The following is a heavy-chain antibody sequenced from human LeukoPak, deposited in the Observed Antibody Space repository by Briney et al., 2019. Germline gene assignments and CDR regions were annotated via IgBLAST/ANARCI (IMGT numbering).Heavy chain of an antibody. CDR1: GFTFSNYW. CDR2: IRQDGNEK. V-gene: IGHV3-7*01. J-gene: IGHJ4*02. D-gene: IGHD2-8*01. Sequence: GGSLRLSCAASGFTFSNYWMSRLRQAPGKGLEWVANIRQDGNEKYYVDSVKGRFTISRDNAQNSLYLQLNSLRAEDTAVYYCARDLNGPSFYWGQGTLVTVSS. CDR3: ARDLNGPSFY.